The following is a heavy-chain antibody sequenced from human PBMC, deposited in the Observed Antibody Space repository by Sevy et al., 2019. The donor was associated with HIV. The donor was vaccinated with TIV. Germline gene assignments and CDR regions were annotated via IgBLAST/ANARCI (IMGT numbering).Heavy chain of an antibody. J-gene: IGHJ6*02. D-gene: IGHD6-19*01. V-gene: IGHV3-30*04. Sequence: GGSLRLSCAASGFTFSNYVMHWVRQAPGKGLEWVTFIASYGNDEDYADSVKGRFNISRDNSKNTLYLQMNSLRPEDTAVYYCARSVLAVAGSYGMDVWGQGTTVTVSS. CDR1: GFTFSNYV. CDR3: ARSVLAVAGSYGMDV. CDR2: IASYGNDE.